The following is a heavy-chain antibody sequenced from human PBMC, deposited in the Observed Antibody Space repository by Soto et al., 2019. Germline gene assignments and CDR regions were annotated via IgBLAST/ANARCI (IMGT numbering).Heavy chain of an antibody. CDR3: ARVPKHTAMVYFDY. CDR1: GGSISSGDYY. V-gene: IGHV4-30-4*01. J-gene: IGHJ4*02. D-gene: IGHD5-18*01. CDR2: IYYSGST. Sequence: SEPLSLTCTVSGGSISSGDYYWSWIHQPPGKGLEWIGYIYYSGSTYYNPSLKSRVTISVDTSKNQFSLKLSSVTAADTAVYYCARVPKHTAMVYFDYWGQGTLVTVSS.